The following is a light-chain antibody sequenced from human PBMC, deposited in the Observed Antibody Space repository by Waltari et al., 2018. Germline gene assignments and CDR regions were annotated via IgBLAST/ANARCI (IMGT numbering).Light chain of an antibody. CDR3: CSYAGSSRYV. J-gene: IGLJ1*01. CDR2: EDT. V-gene: IGLV2-23*01. CDR1: SSEVGKYNL. Sequence: QSALTQSASVSGSPGQSITISCTGTSSEVGKYNLVSWYHQRPGRGPKLLTYEDTKRPSGVSDRFSGAKSGNTASLTISGLQPEDEADYFCCSYAGSSRYVFGTGTKVTVL.